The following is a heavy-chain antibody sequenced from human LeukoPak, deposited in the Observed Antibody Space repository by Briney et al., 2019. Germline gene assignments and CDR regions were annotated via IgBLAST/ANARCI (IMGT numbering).Heavy chain of an antibody. CDR3: ARQADFALVEMATIMFDY. D-gene: IGHD5-24*01. CDR2: LYHTGST. Sequence: SETLSLTCTVSGGSISTSSYYWGWIRLPPGKGLEWIGSLYHTGSTYYNPSLKSRVNISVDTSKNQFSLKLNSVTAADTAVYYCARQADFALVEMATIMFDYWGQGTLVTVSS. J-gene: IGHJ4*02. V-gene: IGHV4-39*01. CDR1: GGSISTSSYY.